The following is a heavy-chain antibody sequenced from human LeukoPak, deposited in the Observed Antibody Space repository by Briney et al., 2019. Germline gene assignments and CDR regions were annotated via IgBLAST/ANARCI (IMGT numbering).Heavy chain of an antibody. CDR3: AREGFYFFDF. CDR1: GFTFTNNF. J-gene: IGHJ4*01. Sequence: GGSLRLSCAASGFTFTNNFMSWVRQVPGKGREWVANIKQDGSEKTYADSVRGRFTIFRDNAKDSVYLQMNSLRAEDSAIYYCAREGFYFFDFWGQGTLVTVSS. CDR2: IKQDGSEK. V-gene: IGHV3-7*01.